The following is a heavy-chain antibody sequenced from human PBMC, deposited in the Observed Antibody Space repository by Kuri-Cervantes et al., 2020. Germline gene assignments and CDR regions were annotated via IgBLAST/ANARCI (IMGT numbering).Heavy chain of an antibody. CDR2: ISYDGSNK. CDR1: GFTFSSYG. Sequence: GGSLRLSCAASGFTFSSYGMHWVRQAPGKGLEWVAVISYDGSNKYYADSVKGRFTISRDNSKNTLYLQMNSLRAEDTAVYYCARDSTPEYSSSWNYWGQGTLVTVSS. D-gene: IGHD6-13*01. J-gene: IGHJ4*02. V-gene: IGHV3-30*03. CDR3: ARDSTPEYSSSWNY.